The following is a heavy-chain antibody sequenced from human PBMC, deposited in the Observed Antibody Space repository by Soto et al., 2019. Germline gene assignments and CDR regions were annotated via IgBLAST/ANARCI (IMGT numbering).Heavy chain of an antibody. D-gene: IGHD5-12*01. CDR2: IKSKTDGGTT. V-gene: IGHV3-15*01. CDR3: HPTKYSGYNNYYYYYMDV. J-gene: IGHJ6*03. CDR1: GFTFSNAW. Sequence: EVQLVESGGGLVKPGGSLRLSCAASGFTFSNAWMSWVRQAPGKGLEWVGRIKSKTDGGTTDYAAPMKGRFTISRDDSKNTLYLKMNSKKTENTAVYYCHPTKYSGYNNYYYYYMDVWGKGTTVTVSS.